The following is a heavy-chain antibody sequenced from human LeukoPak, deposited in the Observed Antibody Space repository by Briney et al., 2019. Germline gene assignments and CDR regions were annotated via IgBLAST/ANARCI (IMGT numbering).Heavy chain of an antibody. Sequence: SETLSLTCTVSGGSISGSSYYWGWIRQPPGKGLECIGSIHYSGSTYYNPSLQSRVTISIDTSKNQFSLKLRFVTAADTAVYYCARVRCSGGSCPYYYYYYYMDVWGKGTTVTVSS. V-gene: IGHV4-39*07. J-gene: IGHJ6*03. CDR2: IHYSGST. CDR1: GGSISGSSYY. D-gene: IGHD2-15*01. CDR3: ARVRCSGGSCPYYYYYYYMDV.